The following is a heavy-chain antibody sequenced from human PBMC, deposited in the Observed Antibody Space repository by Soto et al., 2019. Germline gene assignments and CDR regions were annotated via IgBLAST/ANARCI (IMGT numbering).Heavy chain of an antibody. D-gene: IGHD3-10*01. Sequence: EVQLVESGGGLVQPGGSLRLSCAASGFTFSSYSMNWVRQAPGKGLEWVSYISSSSSTIYYADSVKGRFTISRDNAKNSLYLQMNSLRAEDTAVYYCARAGGSELPPGWGQGTLVTVSS. V-gene: IGHV3-48*01. CDR3: ARAGGSELPPG. CDR2: ISSSSSTI. CDR1: GFTFSSYS. J-gene: IGHJ4*02.